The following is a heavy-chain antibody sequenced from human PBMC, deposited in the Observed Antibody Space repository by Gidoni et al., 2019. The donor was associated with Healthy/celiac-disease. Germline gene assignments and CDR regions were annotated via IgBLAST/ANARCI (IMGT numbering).Heavy chain of an antibody. Sequence: EVQLVQSGAEVKKTGESLTIYCKGSGNSFTSYWICWVRQMPGKGLEWMGIIYPCDSDTRYSPSFQGQVTISADKSISTAYLQWSSLKASDTAMYYCARRPGDGRGYLDYWGQGTLVTVSS. V-gene: IGHV5-51*03. CDR1: GNSFTSYW. CDR3: ARRPGDGRGYLDY. D-gene: IGHD3-16*01. J-gene: IGHJ4*02. CDR2: IYPCDSDT.